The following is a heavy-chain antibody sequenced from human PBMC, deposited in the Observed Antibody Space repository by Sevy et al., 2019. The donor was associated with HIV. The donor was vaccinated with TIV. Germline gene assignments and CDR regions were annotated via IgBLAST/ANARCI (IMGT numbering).Heavy chain of an antibody. Sequence: GGSLRLSCAASELTFSSYGMHWVRQAPGKGLEWVAVLSNDGRNKYYADSVRGRFTISRDNSKKTLYLQMNSLRAEDTAVYYCATHDYNNYEYYYGMDVWGQGTTVTVSS. D-gene: IGHD4-4*01. CDR1: ELTFSSYG. CDR3: ATHDYNNYEYYYGMDV. V-gene: IGHV3-30*03. CDR2: LSNDGRNK. J-gene: IGHJ6*02.